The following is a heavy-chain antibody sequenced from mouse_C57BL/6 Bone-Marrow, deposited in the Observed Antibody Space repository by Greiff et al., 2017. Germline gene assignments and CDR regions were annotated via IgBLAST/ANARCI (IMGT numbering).Heavy chain of an antibody. V-gene: IGHV1-55*01. CDR1: GYTFTSYW. J-gene: IGHJ4*01. CDR3: ARGDLSKRAMDY. CDR2: IYPGSGST. Sequence: QVHVKQPGAELVKPGASVKMSCKASGYTFTSYWITWVKQRPGQGLEWIGDIYPGSGSTNYNEKFKSKATLTVDTSSSTAYMQLSSRTSEDSAVYFCARGDLSKRAMDYWGQGTSVTVSS. D-gene: IGHD2-5*01.